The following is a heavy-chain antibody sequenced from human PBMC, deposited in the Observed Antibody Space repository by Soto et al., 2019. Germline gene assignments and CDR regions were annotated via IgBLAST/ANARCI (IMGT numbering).Heavy chain of an antibody. J-gene: IGHJ4*02. Sequence: GGSLRLSCAASGFTFSSYGMHWVRQAPGKGLEWVAVIWYDGSNKYYADSVKGRFTISRDNSKNTLYLQMNSLRAEDTAVYYCAREMYYYDSSGYYAAGYWGQGTLVTVSS. CDR2: IWYDGSNK. V-gene: IGHV3-33*01. CDR1: GFTFSSYG. D-gene: IGHD3-22*01. CDR3: AREMYYYDSSGYYAAGY.